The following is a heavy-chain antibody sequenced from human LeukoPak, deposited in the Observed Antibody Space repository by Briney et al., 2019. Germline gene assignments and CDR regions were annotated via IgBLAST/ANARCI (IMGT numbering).Heavy chain of an antibody. Sequence: AGGSLRLSCAASGFTVSSNYMSWVRQAPGKGLEWVSVIYSGGSTYYADSVKGRFTISRDNSKNTLHLQMNSLRAEDTAVYYCARGNWNDDERLAYWGQGTLVTVSS. CDR3: ARGNWNDDERLAY. D-gene: IGHD1-1*01. V-gene: IGHV3-53*01. CDR1: GFTVSSNY. J-gene: IGHJ4*02. CDR2: IYSGGST.